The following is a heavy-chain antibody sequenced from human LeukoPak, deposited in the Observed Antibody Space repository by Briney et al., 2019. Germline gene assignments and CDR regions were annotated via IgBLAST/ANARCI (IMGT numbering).Heavy chain of an antibody. CDR3: ARGETVVVPAAHFDY. V-gene: IGHV1-2*02. Sequence: ASVKVSCKASGYTFTGYYMHWVRQAPGQGLEWMGWINPNSGGTNYAQKFQGRVTRTRDTSISTAYMELSRLRSDDTAVYYCARGETVVVPAAHFDYWGQGTLVTVSS. D-gene: IGHD2-2*01. J-gene: IGHJ4*02. CDR1: GYTFTGYY. CDR2: INPNSGGT.